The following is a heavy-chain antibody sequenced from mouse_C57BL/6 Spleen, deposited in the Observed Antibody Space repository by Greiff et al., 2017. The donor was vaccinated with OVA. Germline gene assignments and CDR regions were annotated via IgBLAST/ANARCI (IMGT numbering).Heavy chain of an antibody. CDR3: ARDYGSSYGGYFDV. J-gene: IGHJ1*03. V-gene: IGHV14-3*01. Sequence: EVKLQESVAELVRPGASVKLSCTASGFNIKNTYMHWVKQRPEQGLEWIGRIDPANGNTKYALKFQGKATITADTSSNTAYLQLSSLTSEDTAIYYCARDYGSSYGGYFDVWGTGTTVTVSS. CDR1: GFNIKNTY. D-gene: IGHD1-1*01. CDR2: IDPANGNT.